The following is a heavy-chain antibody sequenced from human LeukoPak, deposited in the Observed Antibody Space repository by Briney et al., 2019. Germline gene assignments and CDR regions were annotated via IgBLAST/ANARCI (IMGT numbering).Heavy chain of an antibody. V-gene: IGHV3-23*01. J-gene: IGHJ3*02. Sequence: GGSLRLSCAASGFTFTNYAMNWVRQAPGKWLEWVSTISGSGRSAYYADSVKGRFTISRDNSKNTLYVQMNSLRPEDTAVYYCAKDKRVVAATSDRDAFDIWGQGTTVTVSS. CDR1: GFTFTNYA. CDR3: AKDKRVVAATSDRDAFDI. CDR2: ISGSGRSA. D-gene: IGHD2-15*01.